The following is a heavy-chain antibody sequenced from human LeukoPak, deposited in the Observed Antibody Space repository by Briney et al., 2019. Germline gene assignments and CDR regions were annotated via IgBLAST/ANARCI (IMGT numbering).Heavy chain of an antibody. V-gene: IGHV1-69*13. CDR1: GGTFSSYA. Sequence: SVKVSCKASGGTFSSYAISWVRQAPGRGLEWMGGIIPIFGTANYAQKFQGRVTITADESTSTAYMELSSLRSEDTAVYYCARDPRIAVAGTKNWFDPWGQGTLVTVSS. CDR3: ARDPRIAVAGTKNWFDP. D-gene: IGHD6-19*01. CDR2: IIPIFGTA. J-gene: IGHJ5*02.